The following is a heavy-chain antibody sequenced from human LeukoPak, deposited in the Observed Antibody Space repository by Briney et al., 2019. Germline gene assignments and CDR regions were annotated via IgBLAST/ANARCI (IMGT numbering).Heavy chain of an antibody. CDR3: ARVWFGEFHSIDYYYYGMDV. V-gene: IGHV1-2*02. D-gene: IGHD3-10*01. CDR2: ISPNSGGT. J-gene: IGHJ6*02. Sequence: ASVKVSCKASGYTFTGYYMHWVRQAPGQGLEWMGWISPNSGGTNYAQKFQGRVTMTRDTSISTAYMELSRLRSDDTAVYYCARVWFGEFHSIDYYYYGMDVWGQGTTVTVSS. CDR1: GYTFTGYY.